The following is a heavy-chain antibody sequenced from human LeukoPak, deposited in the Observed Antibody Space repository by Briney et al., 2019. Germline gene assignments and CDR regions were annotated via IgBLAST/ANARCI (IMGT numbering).Heavy chain of an antibody. Sequence: SETLSLTCTVSGATISSSRYYWGWIRQPPGKGLEWIGYIYYSGSTNYNPSLKSRVTISVDTSKNQFSLKLSSVTAADTAVYYCARVIVVVPAATGGNWFDPWGQGTLVTVSS. CDR1: GATISSSRYY. CDR3: ARVIVVVPAATGGNWFDP. J-gene: IGHJ5*02. V-gene: IGHV4-61*05. CDR2: IYYSGST. D-gene: IGHD2-2*01.